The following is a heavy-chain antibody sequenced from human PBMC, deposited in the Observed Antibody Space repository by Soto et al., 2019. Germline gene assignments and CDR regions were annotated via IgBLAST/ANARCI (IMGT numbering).Heavy chain of an antibody. Sequence: VKVSCQASGSTFTSYGISWVRQAPGQGLEWMGWISAYNGNTNYAQKLQGRVTMTTDTSTSTAYMELRSLRSDDTAVYYCARAQAPYDFWSGYHTPFDYWGQGTLVTVSS. CDR2: ISAYNGNT. J-gene: IGHJ4*02. V-gene: IGHV1-18*01. CDR3: ARAQAPYDFWSGYHTPFDY. CDR1: GSTFTSYG. D-gene: IGHD3-3*01.